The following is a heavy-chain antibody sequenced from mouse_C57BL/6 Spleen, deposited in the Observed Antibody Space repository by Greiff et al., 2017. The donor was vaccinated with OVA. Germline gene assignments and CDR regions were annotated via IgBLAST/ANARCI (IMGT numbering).Heavy chain of an antibody. CDR3: ARWAGYFDY. CDR2: IAPSDSYT. V-gene: IGHV1-50*01. CDR1: GYTFTSYW. Sequence: QVQLQQPGAELVKPGASVKLSCKASGYTFTSYWMQWVKQRPGQGLEWIGEIAPSDSYTNYNQKFKGKATLTVDTTSSTAYMQLSSLTSEDSAVYYCARWAGYFDYWGQGTTLTVSS. J-gene: IGHJ2*01.